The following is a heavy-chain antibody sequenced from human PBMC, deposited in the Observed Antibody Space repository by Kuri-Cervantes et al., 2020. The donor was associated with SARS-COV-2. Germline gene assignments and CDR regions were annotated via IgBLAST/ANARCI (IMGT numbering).Heavy chain of an antibody. CDR2: ISAYNGNT. J-gene: IGHJ6*02. D-gene: IGHD3-22*01. CDR1: GYTFTSYY. V-gene: IGHV1-18*04. Sequence: ASVKVSCKASGYTFTSYYMHWVRQAPGQGLEWMGWISAYNGNTNYAQKLQGRVTMTTATSTRKAYMELPSLRSDDTAVYYCAGTSIVSIDPFSDGSSYYYRHYGMDVWGLGTTVTVSS. CDR3: AGTSIVSIDPFSDGSSYYYRHYGMDV.